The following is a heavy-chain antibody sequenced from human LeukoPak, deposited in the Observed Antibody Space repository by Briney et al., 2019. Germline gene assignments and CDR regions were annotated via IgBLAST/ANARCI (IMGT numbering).Heavy chain of an antibody. CDR2: ISAYNGNT. CDR3: ARVTMVRGAIALPVDY. J-gene: IGHJ4*02. CDR1: GYTFTSYG. Sequence: ASVKVSCKASGYTFTSYGISWVRQAPGQGLEWMGWISAYNGNTDYAQKLQGRVTMTTDTSTSTAYMELRSLRSDDTAVYYCARVTMVRGAIALPVDYWGQGTLVTVSS. V-gene: IGHV1-18*01. D-gene: IGHD3-10*01.